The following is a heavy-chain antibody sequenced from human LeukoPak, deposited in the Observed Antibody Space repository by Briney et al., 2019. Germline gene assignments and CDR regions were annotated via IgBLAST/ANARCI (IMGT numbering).Heavy chain of an antibody. CDR3: ARDGGRTRNAFDI. CDR1: GFTFSSYW. D-gene: IGHD2-2*01. CDR2: INSDGSST. Sequence: PGGSLRLSCAASGFTFSSYWVHWVRQAPGKGLVWVSRINSDGSSTSYADSVKGRFTISRDNAKNTLYLQMNSLRAEDTAVYYCARDGGRTRNAFDIWGQGTMVTVSS. V-gene: IGHV3-74*01. J-gene: IGHJ3*02.